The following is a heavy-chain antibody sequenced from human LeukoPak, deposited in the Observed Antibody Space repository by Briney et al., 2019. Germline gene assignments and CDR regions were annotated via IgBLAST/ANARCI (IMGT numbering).Heavy chain of an antibody. CDR1: GFTFSSYE. J-gene: IGHJ4*02. CDR3: ASYPPYYYDSSGSSYFDY. CDR2: ISSSGSTI. Sequence: GGSLRLSCAASGFTFSSYEMNWVRQAPGKGLEWVSYISSSGSTIYYADSVKGRFTISRDNAKNSLYLQMNSLRAEDTTVYYCASYPPYYYDSSGSSYFDYWGQGTLVTVSS. V-gene: IGHV3-48*03. D-gene: IGHD3-22*01.